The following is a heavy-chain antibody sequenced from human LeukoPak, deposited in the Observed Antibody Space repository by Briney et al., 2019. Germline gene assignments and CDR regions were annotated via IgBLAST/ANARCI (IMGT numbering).Heavy chain of an antibody. Sequence: SETLSLTCTVSGGSISSYYWSWIRQPPGKGLEWIGYIYYSGSTNYNPSLKSRVTISLDTSKNQFTLKLSSVTAADTAVYYCARVVRDIVVAPAAAPIYYYYYMDVWGKGTTVTVSS. CDR3: ARVVRDIVVAPAAAPIYYYYYMDV. D-gene: IGHD2-2*01. J-gene: IGHJ6*03. CDR2: IYYSGST. V-gene: IGHV4-59*01. CDR1: GGSISSYY.